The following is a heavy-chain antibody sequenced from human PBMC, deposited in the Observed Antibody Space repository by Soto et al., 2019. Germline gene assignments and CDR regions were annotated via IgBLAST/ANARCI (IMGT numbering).Heavy chain of an antibody. D-gene: IGHD3-9*01. J-gene: IGHJ4*02. CDR1: GGSISSYY. Sequence: PSETLSLTCTVSGGSISSYYWSWIRQPPGKGLEWIGYIYYSGSTNYNPSLKSRVTISVDTSKNQFSLKLSSVAAADTAVYYCARGTYWAWLTGYEYYFDYWGQGTLVTVSS. CDR2: IYYSGST. V-gene: IGHV4-59*01. CDR3: ARGTYWAWLTGYEYYFDY.